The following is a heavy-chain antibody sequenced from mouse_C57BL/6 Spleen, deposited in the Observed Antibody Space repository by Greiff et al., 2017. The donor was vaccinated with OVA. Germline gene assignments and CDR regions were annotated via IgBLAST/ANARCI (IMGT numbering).Heavy chain of an antibody. CDR1: GYTFTSYW. J-gene: IGHJ2*01. Sequence: QVQLQQPGAELVKPGASVKMSCKASGYTFTSYWITWVKQRPGQGLEWIGDIYPGSGSTNYNEKFKSKATLTVDTSSSTAYMQLISLTSEDSAIYYCARRDYSYGSSPYYFDYWGQGTTLTVSS. CDR3: ARRDYSYGSSPYYFDY. V-gene: IGHV1-55*01. D-gene: IGHD1-1*01. CDR2: IYPGSGST.